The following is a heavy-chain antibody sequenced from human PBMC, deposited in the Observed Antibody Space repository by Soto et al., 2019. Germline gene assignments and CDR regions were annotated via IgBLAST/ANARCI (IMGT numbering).Heavy chain of an antibody. D-gene: IGHD2-8*01. CDR2: LDPNTGQA. CDR3: ARACTNGVRLGDYNHGLDV. Sequence: ASVKVSCKASGYIFHSFGINWVRRATGQGPEWMGRLDPNTGQADLAQMFQDRVSMTRDTAKNIVYMELSGLGSDDTGVYYCARACTNGVRLGDYNHGLDVWGQGTTVTVSS. V-gene: IGHV1-8*01. CDR1: GYIFHSFG. J-gene: IGHJ6*02.